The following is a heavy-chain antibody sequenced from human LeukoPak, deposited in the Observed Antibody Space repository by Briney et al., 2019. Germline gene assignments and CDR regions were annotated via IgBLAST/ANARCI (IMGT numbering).Heavy chain of an antibody. J-gene: IGHJ4*02. CDR1: GFTFSSYS. CDR3: ARAQTMVAATPGGY. D-gene: IGHD2-15*01. Sequence: GGSLRLSCAASGFTFSSYSMNWVRQAPGKGLEWVSSISSSSSYIYYADSVKGRFTISRDNAKNSLYLQMNSLRAEDTAVYYCARAQTMVAATPGGYWGQGTLVTVSS. V-gene: IGHV3-21*01. CDR2: ISSSSSYI.